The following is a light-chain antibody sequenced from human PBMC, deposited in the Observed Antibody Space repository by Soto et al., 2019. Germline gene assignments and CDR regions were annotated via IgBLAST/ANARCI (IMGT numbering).Light chain of an antibody. CDR2: KAS. J-gene: IGKJ1*01. CDR1: QSINSW. Sequence: DIQMTQSPSTLSASVGDRVTITCRASQSINSWLAWYQQKPGKAPKFLIYKASTLESGVPSRFSGSGSETEFTLTTDSLQPDDFATYYCQQYSDYWTFGQGTKVDIK. CDR3: QQYSDYWT. V-gene: IGKV1-5*03.